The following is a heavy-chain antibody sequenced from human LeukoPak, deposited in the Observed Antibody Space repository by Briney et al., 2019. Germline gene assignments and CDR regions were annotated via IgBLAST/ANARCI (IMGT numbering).Heavy chain of an antibody. V-gene: IGHV4-34*01. J-gene: IGHJ4*02. Sequence: PSETLSLTCAVYGGSFSGYYWSWIRQPPGKGLEWIGEINHSGSTNYNPSLKSRVTISVDTSKNQFSLRLSSVTAADTAVYYCARGLGHSSSEDFDYWGQGTLVTVSS. CDR3: ARGLGHSSSEDFDY. CDR2: INHSGST. CDR1: GGSFSGYY. D-gene: IGHD6-6*01.